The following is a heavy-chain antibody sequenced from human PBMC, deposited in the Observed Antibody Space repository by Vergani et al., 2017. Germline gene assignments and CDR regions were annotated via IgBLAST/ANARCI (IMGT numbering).Heavy chain of an antibody. D-gene: IGHD3-9*01. Sequence: QVQLQESGPGLVKPSETLSLTCTVSGGSISSYYWSWIRQPPGKGLEWIGYIYHSGSTYYNPSLKSRVTISVDRSKNQFSLKLSSVTAADTAVYYCARAVLRYFDWPAPYYMDVWGKGTTVTVSS. CDR2: IYHSGST. V-gene: IGHV4-59*12. CDR1: GGSISSYY. CDR3: ARAVLRYFDWPAPYYMDV. J-gene: IGHJ6*03.